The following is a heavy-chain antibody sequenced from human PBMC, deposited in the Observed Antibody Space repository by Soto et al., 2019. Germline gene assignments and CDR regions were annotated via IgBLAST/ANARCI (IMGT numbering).Heavy chain of an antibody. D-gene: IGHD3-9*01. Sequence: QLQLQESGSRLVKPSQTLSLTCAVSGDSINSGGYSWNWIRQPPGKGLEWIGYIYHSGSTYYNPSLKSRVTIAVARSKNRCCLKLASVTAADTAVYYCARSQYYDILTGLDVWGQGTTVTVTS. CDR3: ARSQYYDILTGLDV. J-gene: IGHJ6*02. V-gene: IGHV4-30-2*01. CDR2: IYHSGST. CDR1: GDSINSGGYS.